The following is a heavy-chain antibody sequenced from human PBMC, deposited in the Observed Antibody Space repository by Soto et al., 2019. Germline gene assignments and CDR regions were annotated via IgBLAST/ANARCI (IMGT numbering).Heavy chain of an antibody. Sequence: ASVKVSCKASGYTFITYSMHWVRQAPGQRLEWMGWINAGDGNTKYSQKFQDRVTFTRDTSATAAYMELSSLRSDDTAVYYCARARFFGGVWLGYYFKSWGRGPRVTFSS. V-gene: IGHV1-3*01. J-gene: IGHJ4*02. CDR2: INAGDGNT. CDR3: ARARFFGGVWLGYYFKS. D-gene: IGHD3-3*01. CDR1: GYTFITYS.